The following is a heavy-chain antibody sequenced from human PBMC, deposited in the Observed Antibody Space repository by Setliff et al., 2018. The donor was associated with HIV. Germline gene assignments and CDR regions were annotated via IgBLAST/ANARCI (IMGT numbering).Heavy chain of an antibody. CDR2: IYYSGST. J-gene: IGHJ4*01. CDR3: ARQFPPYHSGAHYSDL. CDR1: GGSITPHY. V-gene: IGHV4-59*11. Sequence: SLTCTVSGGSITPHYWSWIRQPPGKGLEWIGLIYYSGSTNYSPSLKSRVTISVDSSKNQFSLKLTSVTAADAAIYYCARQFPPYHSGAHYSDLWSQGTLVTVSS. D-gene: IGHD6-19*01.